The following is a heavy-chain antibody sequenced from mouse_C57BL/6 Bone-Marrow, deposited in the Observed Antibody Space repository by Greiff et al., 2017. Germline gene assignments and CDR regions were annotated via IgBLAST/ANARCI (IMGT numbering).Heavy chain of an antibody. D-gene: IGHD1-1*01. V-gene: IGHV1-54*01. Sequence: QVQLQQSGAELVRPGTSVKVSCKASGYAFTNYLIEWVKQRPGQGLEWIGVINPGSGGTNYNEKFKGKATLTADKSSSTAYMQLSSLTSEDSAVYFCARIGLYYYGSRRYFDVWGTGTTVTVSS. CDR2: INPGSGGT. CDR1: GYAFTNYL. CDR3: ARIGLYYYGSRRYFDV. J-gene: IGHJ1*03.